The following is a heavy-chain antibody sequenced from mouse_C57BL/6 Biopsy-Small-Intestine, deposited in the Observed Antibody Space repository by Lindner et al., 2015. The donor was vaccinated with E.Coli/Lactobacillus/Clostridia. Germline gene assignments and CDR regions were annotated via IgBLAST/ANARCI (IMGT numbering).Heavy chain of an antibody. J-gene: IGHJ3*01. CDR2: ISDGGSYT. Sequence: VQLRGVWGRLSERLGGSLKLSCAASGFTFSSYAMSWVRQTPEKRLEWVATISDGGSYTFYLDNVKGRFTISRDNAKNNLYLQMSHLKSEDTAMYYCAREEFNYDDAYWGQGTLVTVSA. CDR1: GFTFSSYA. D-gene: IGHD2-4*01. V-gene: IGHV5-4*01. CDR3: AREEFNYDDAY.